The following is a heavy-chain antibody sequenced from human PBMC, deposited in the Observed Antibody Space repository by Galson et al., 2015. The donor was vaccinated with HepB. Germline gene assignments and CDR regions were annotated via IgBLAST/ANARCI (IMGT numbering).Heavy chain of an antibody. J-gene: IGHJ4*02. V-gene: IGHV3-49*03. Sequence: SLRLSCAASGFTFGDYAMSWFRQAPGKGLEWVGFIRSKAYGGTTEYAASVKGRFTISRDDSKSIAYLQMNSLKTEDTAVYYCTRVQVVVITWLTGDLSFDYWGQGTLVTVSS. CDR1: GFTFGDYA. D-gene: IGHD3-22*01. CDR3: TRVQVVVITWLTGDLSFDY. CDR2: IRSKAYGGTT.